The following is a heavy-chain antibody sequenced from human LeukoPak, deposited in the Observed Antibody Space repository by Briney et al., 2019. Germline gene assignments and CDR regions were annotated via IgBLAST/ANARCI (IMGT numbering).Heavy chain of an antibody. CDR2: INSDGSST. J-gene: IGHJ5*02. Sequence: PGGSLRLSCAASGFTFSSYWMHWVRQAPGKGLVWVSRINSDGSSTSYADSVKGRFTISRDNAKNTLYLQMNSLRAEDTAVYYCARSTWVRFSSGWYNWFDPWGQGTLVTVSS. V-gene: IGHV3-74*01. CDR1: GFTFSSYW. CDR3: ARSTWVRFSSGWYNWFDP. D-gene: IGHD6-19*01.